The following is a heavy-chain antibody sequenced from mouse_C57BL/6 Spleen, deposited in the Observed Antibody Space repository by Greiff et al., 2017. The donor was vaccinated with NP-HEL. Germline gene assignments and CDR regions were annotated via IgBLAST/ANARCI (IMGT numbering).Heavy chain of an antibody. CDR3: ARYPLLLGSSYESAMDY. D-gene: IGHD1-1*01. CDR2: IRNKANGYTT. J-gene: IGHJ4*01. CDR1: GFTFTDYY. V-gene: IGHV7-3*01. Sequence: EVKLVESGGGLVQPGGSLSLSCAASGFTFTDYYMSWVRQPPGKALEWLGFIRNKANGYTTEYSASVKGRFTISRDNSQSILYLQMNALRAEDSATYYCARYPLLLGSSYESAMDYWGQGTSVTVSS.